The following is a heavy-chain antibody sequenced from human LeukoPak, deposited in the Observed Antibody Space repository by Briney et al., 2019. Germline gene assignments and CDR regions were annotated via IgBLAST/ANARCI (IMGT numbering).Heavy chain of an antibody. J-gene: IGHJ4*02. V-gene: IGHV6-1*01. Sequence: SQTLSLTCAISGDSFSTNGAAARNWFRQSPSRGLEWLGRTYYRSKWFNVHAVSVKSRMTLDADTSKNQFSLQLNSMTPEDTAVYYCARGTRNAFDYWGQGILVTVSS. CDR2: TYYRSKWFN. CDR1: GDSFSTNGAA. CDR3: ARGTRNAFDY. D-gene: IGHD2-2*01.